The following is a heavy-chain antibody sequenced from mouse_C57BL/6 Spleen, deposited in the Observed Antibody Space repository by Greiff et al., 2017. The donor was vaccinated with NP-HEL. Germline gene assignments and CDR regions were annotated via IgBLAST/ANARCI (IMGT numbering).Heavy chain of an antibody. CDR2: INPYNGGT. D-gene: IGHD1-1*01. Sequence: EVQLQQSGPVLVKPGASVKMSCKASGYTFTDYYMNWVKQSHGKSLEWIGVINPYNGGTSYNQKFQGKATLTVDKSSSTAYMELNSLTSEDSAVYYCASYGSSSSYAMDYWGQGTSVTVSS. CDR1: GYTFTDYY. V-gene: IGHV1-19*01. CDR3: ASYGSSSSYAMDY. J-gene: IGHJ4*01.